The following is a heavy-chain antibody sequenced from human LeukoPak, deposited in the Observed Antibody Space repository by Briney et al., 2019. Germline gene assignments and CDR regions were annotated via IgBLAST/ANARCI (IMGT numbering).Heavy chain of an antibody. D-gene: IGHD6-13*01. CDR3: AREEIAAAGTSFDP. CDR1: GYTFTSYA. CDR2: INAGNGNT. Sequence: ASVKVSCAASGYTFTSYAMHWVRQAPGQRLEWMGWINAGNGNTKYSQEFQGRVTITRDTSASTAYMELSSLRSEDMAVYYCAREEIAAAGTSFDPWGQGTLVTVSS. J-gene: IGHJ5*02. V-gene: IGHV1-3*03.